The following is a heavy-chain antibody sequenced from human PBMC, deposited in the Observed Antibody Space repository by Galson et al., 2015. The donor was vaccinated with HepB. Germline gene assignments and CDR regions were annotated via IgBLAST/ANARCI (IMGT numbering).Heavy chain of an antibody. CDR1: SGSFTNYD. CDR2: VNRGGSA. J-gene: IGHJ1*01. Sequence: LSLTCGVSSGSFTNYDWNWVRQAPGKGPEWIGEVNRGGSANVNPSLQSRVTITRDTSRSQFSLRLSSITAADTAMYYCVAGPFGPRFQFWYSPVYLQHWGRGTQVIVSS. D-gene: IGHD2-21*01. CDR3: VAGPFGPRFQFWYSPVYLQH. V-gene: IGHV4-34*01.